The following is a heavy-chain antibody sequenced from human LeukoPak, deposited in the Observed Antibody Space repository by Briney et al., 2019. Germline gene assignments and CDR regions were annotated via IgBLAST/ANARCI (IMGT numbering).Heavy chain of an antibody. Sequence: SETLSLTCAVYGGSFSGYYWSWIRQPPGKGLEWIGEINHSGSTNYNPSLKSRVTISVDTSKNQFSLKLSSVTAADTAVYYCAKGSGVLPPTTYLVHWGQGTLVTVSS. CDR2: INHSGST. J-gene: IGHJ4*02. V-gene: IGHV4-34*01. D-gene: IGHD1-14*01. CDR1: GGSFSGYY. CDR3: AKGSGVLPPTTYLVH.